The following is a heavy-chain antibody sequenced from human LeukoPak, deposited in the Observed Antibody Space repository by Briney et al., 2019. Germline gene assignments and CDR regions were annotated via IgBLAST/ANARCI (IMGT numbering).Heavy chain of an antibody. CDR1: GFPFSCYW. V-gene: IGHV3-23*01. Sequence: GGSLRLSCAASGFPFSCYWMIWVRQAPGKGLEGVSAISGSGGSTYYADSEKSRYTISRDNSKNTLYLQMNSLRAEDTAVYYCAKDRADYCGGGSCYFPAYWGQGTLVTVSS. CDR2: ISGSGGST. CDR3: AKDRADYCGGGSCYFPAY. J-gene: IGHJ4*02. D-gene: IGHD2-15*01.